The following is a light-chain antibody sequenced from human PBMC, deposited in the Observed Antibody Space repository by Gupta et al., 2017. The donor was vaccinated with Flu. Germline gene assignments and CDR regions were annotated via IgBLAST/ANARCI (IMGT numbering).Light chain of an antibody. J-gene: IGKJ1*01. Sequence: SVGDRVTITCRASQTIDSWLAWYQKKPGRAPKSLIYKASSLETGVPSRFSGSGSGTEFSLTISSLQPDDFATYYCQQYRSSPWTFGQGTKVEIK. CDR3: QQYRSSPWT. V-gene: IGKV1-5*03. CDR2: KAS. CDR1: QTIDSW.